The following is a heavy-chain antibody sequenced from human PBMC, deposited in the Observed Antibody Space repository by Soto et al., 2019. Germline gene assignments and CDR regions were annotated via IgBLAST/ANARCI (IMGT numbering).Heavy chain of an antibody. V-gene: IGHV3-23*01. J-gene: IGHJ4*02. CDR1: GFTLSSYA. Sequence: PGGSLRLSCAASGFTLSSYAMSWVRQAPGKGLEWVSAISGSGGSTYYADSVKGRFTISRDNSKNTLYLQMNSLRAEDTAVYYCARPVYDILTGAFDYWGQGTLVTVSS. CDR3: ARPVYDILTGAFDY. D-gene: IGHD3-9*01. CDR2: ISGSGGST.